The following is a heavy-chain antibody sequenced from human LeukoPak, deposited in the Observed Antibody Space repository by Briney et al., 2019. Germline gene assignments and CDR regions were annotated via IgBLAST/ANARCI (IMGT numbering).Heavy chain of an antibody. CDR1: GFTFSRSA. V-gene: IGHV3-23*01. D-gene: IGHD2-8*01. CDR2: NSGSGDST. J-gene: IGHJ4*02. Sequence: GGSLRLFCAASGFTFSRSAMTWVRQAPGKGLEWVSANSGSGDSTYYYAGSVKGRFTISRDNSKNTLYLQRNSLRAEDTAIYYCAKVSGYCTNGVCFSYYWGQGTLVTVSS. CDR3: AKVSGYCTNGVCFSYY.